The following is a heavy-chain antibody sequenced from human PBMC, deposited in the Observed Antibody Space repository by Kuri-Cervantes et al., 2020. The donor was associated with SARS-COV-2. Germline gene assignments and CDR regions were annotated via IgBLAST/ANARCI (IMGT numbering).Heavy chain of an antibody. CDR1: GGSISNYF. J-gene: IGHJ2*01. V-gene: IGHV4-59*01. CDR3: ARENWSFDL. CDR2: IYYSWTT. Sequence: SETLSLTCTVSGGSISNYFWTWIRQPPGKGLEWIGYIYYSWTTNYNPSLKSRLTMSVDTSKNQFSLKLNSVTAADTAVYYCARENWSFDLWGRGTLVTVSS.